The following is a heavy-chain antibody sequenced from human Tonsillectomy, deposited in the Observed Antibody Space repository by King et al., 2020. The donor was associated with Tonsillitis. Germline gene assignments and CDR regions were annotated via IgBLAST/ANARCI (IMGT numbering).Heavy chain of an antibody. Sequence: DVQLVESGGGLVQPGGSLRLSCAASGLSFSRFDFHWVRQAPGKGLEYVSGISHNGVTTHYAESVKDRFSISRDNSKNIVYLQMGSLRSEDLAVYYCARHGDDTVFGLDIWGQGTKVTVSP. D-gene: IGHD3-3*01. V-gene: IGHV3-64*07. CDR1: GLSFSRFD. CDR2: ISHNGVTT. J-gene: IGHJ3*02. CDR3: ARHGDDTVFGLDI.